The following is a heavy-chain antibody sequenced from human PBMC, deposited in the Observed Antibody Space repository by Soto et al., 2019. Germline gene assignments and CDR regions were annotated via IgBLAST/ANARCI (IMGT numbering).Heavy chain of an antibody. CDR3: AKHAELYYYDSSGYYDI. J-gene: IGHJ3*02. CDR1: GFTFSSYA. CDR2: ISGSGGST. Sequence: EVQLLESGGGLVQPGGSLRLSCAASGFTFSSYAMSWVRQAPGKGLEWVSAISGSGGSTYYADSVKGRFTISRDNSKNTLYLQMHSLRAEDTAVYYCAKHAELYYYDSSGYYDIWGQGTMVTVSS. D-gene: IGHD3-22*01. V-gene: IGHV3-23*01.